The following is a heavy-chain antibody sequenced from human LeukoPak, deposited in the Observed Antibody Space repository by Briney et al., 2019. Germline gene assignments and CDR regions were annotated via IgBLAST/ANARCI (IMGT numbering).Heavy chain of an antibody. D-gene: IGHD6-13*01. V-gene: IGHV3-9*01. CDR1: GFTFDDYA. J-gene: IGHJ4*02. Sequence: PGGSLRLSCAASGFTFDDYAMHWVRQAPRKGLEWVSGISWNSGSIGYADSVKGRFTISRDNAKNSLYLQMNSLRAEDTALYYCAKDKKAAATQSNFDYWGQGTLVTVSS. CDR2: ISWNSGSI. CDR3: AKDKKAAATQSNFDY.